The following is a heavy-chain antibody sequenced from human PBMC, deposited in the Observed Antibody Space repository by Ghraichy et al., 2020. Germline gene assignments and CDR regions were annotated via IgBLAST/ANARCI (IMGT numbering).Heavy chain of an antibody. J-gene: IGHJ6*02. Sequence: GGSLRLSCAASGFTFNNYNLNWVRQAPGKGLEWVSYISSGGTISYTDSVKGRFTVSRDNAQSSLYLQMNSLRDEDTAVYFCARDIQPGGIVGFYFGMDVWGQGTTVTVSS. CDR3: ARDIQPGGIVGFYFGMDV. V-gene: IGHV3-48*02. CDR1: GFTFNNYN. D-gene: IGHD1-26*01. CDR2: ISSGGTI.